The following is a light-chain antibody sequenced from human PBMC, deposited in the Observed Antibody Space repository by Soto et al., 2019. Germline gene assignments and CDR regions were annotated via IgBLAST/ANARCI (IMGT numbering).Light chain of an antibody. CDR1: SSNIGTNT. V-gene: IGLV1-44*01. J-gene: IGLJ1*01. CDR3: ATWDDSLSGPGV. Sequence: QSALTQPPSASGTPGQRVVISCSGSSSNIGTNTINWFQQLPATAPKLLIYSNNQRPSGVPDRFSGSKSGTSASLAISGLQSEDEADYYCATWDDSLSGPGVFGTGTKVTVL. CDR2: SNN.